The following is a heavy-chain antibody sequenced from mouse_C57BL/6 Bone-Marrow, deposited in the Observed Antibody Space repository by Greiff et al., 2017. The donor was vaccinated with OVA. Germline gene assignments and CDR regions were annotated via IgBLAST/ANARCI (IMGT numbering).Heavy chain of an antibody. CDR1: GYTFTDYY. J-gene: IGHJ3*01. V-gene: IGHV1-75*01. Sequence: QVQLKESGPELVKPGASVKISCKASGYTFTDYYINWVKQRPGQGLEWIGWIFPGSGSTYYIEKFKGKAILTVDKSSSTTYMLLRSLTSEDAAVYFCGDGNRQFAYWGQGTLVTVSA. CDR3: GDGNRQFAY. CDR2: IFPGSGST. D-gene: IGHD3-3*01.